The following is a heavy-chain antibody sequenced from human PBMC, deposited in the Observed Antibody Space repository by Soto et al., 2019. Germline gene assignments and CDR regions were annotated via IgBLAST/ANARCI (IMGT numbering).Heavy chain of an antibody. CDR1: GYTFTSYY. V-gene: IGHV1-46*01. Sequence: ASVKVSCKASGYTFTSYYMHWVRQAPGQGLEWMGIINPSGGSTSYAQKFQGRVTMTRDTSTSTVYMELSSLRSEFTAVYYCARVGSKFSGSYHLDYWGHGTLVTVSS. CDR3: ARVGSKFSGSYHLDY. J-gene: IGHJ4*01. CDR2: INPSGGST. D-gene: IGHD1-26*01.